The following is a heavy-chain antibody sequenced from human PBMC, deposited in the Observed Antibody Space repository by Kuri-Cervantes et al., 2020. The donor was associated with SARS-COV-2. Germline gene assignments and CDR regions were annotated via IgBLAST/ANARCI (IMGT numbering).Heavy chain of an antibody. CDR2: IFAGGNT. Sequence: GGSLRLSCAASGFSVNSSRMPWVRQAPGKGLEWVSIIFAGGNTLLADSVRGRFTVSRDNSKNTLYLEMDGLRPEDTAVYYCARDMTFDEYGDYFYYYMDVWGKGTTATVSS. D-gene: IGHD3-16*01. J-gene: IGHJ6*03. V-gene: IGHV3-53*05. CDR1: GFSVNSSR. CDR3: ARDMTFDEYGDYFYYYMDV.